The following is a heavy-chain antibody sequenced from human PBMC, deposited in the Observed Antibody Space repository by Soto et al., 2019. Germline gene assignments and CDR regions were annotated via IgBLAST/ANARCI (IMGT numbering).Heavy chain of an antibody. CDR2: INSGSSTI. CDR3: VRDRGYTGYDLEY. Sequence: EVQLVESGGGLVQPGGSLRLSCAASGFTFRSYAMNWVRQAPGKGLEWVSYINSGSSTIYYADSAKGRFTISRDNAKNSLYLQMNSLRDEDTAVYFFVRDRGYTGYDLEYWSQGALVTVSS. J-gene: IGHJ4*02. V-gene: IGHV3-48*02. CDR1: GFTFRSYA. D-gene: IGHD5-12*01.